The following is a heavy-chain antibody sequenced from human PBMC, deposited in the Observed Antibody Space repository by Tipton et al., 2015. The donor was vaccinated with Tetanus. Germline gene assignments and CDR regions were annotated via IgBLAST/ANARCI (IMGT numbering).Heavy chain of an antibody. CDR3: ARHVVEAVPRWFDP. CDR2: ISGGGGNT. J-gene: IGHJ5*02. V-gene: IGHV3-21*01. CDR1: GFTFRCYA. D-gene: IGHD6-19*01. Sequence: SLRLSCAASGFTFRCYAMNWVRPAPGKGLEWVSTISGGGGNTYYADSVKGRFTISRDNAKNSLYLQMNSLRAEDTAVYYCARHVVEAVPRWFDPWGQGTLVTVSS.